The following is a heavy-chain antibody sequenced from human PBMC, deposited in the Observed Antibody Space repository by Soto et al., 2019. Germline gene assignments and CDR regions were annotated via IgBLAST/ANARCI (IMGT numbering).Heavy chain of an antibody. CDR2: INPNSGGT. J-gene: IGHJ5*02. Sequence: ASVKVSCKASGYTFTGYYMHWVRQAPGQGLEWMGWINPNSGGTNYAQKFQGRVTMTRDTSISTAYMELSRLRSDDTAVYYCARDTADYDILPGYYNWFEPWGQGTLVNVSS. CDR1: GYTFTGYY. D-gene: IGHD3-9*01. CDR3: ARDTADYDILPGYYNWFEP. V-gene: IGHV1-2*02.